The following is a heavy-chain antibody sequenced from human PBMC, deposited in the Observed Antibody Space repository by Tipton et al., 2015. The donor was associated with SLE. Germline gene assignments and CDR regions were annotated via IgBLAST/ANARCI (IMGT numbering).Heavy chain of an antibody. CDR1: GGSISNYY. CDR3: ARTNGGGATFFDY. D-gene: IGHD3-16*01. CDR2: VHSSGTT. Sequence: TLSLTCKVSGGSISNYYWSWIRQPAGKGLEWIGRVHSSGTTLYNPSLNSRVTVSVDTSKNQFSLKLTSVIAADTAVYYCARTNGGGATFFDYWGQGVLVTVSS. J-gene: IGHJ4*02. V-gene: IGHV4-4*07.